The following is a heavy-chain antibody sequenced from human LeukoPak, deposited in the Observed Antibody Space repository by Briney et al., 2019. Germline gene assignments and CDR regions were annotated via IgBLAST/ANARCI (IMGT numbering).Heavy chain of an antibody. CDR1: GYTFNLHG. CDR3: ARDTSPMVSPFDC. J-gene: IGHJ4*02. D-gene: IGHD5-18*01. CDR2: ISANNGDK. Sequence: ASLKVSCKASGYTFNLHGVSFVRQAPVQILECLGSISANNGDKDFAQNFQGRLPMTTDISTRTAYMERRSLRSDVTAVYYCARDTSPMVSPFDCWGQGSLVTVAS. V-gene: IGHV1-18*01.